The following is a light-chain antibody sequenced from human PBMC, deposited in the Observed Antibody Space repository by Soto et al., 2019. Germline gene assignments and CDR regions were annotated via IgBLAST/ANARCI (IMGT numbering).Light chain of an antibody. V-gene: IGLV1-44*01. J-gene: IGLJ1*01. CDR1: RSDIGSNS. Sequence: QSVLTQPPSASGTPGQTVIISCSGSRSDIGSNSVNWYQHLPGTAPKLLIYNNNQRPSGVPDRFSGSKSGTSASLAIRGLQSEDEADYYCAAWDDSLTGPVFGTGTKVTVL. CDR2: NNN. CDR3: AAWDDSLTGPV.